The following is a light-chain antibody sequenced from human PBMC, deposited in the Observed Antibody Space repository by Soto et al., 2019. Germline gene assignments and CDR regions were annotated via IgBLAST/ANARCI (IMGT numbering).Light chain of an antibody. CDR3: QQYYTYPWT. J-gene: IGKJ1*01. CDR1: QSISSW. V-gene: IGKV1-5*01. CDR2: ATS. Sequence: DIQMTQSPSTLSASVGDRVTITCRASQSISSWLAWFQQKPGRPPKLLMSATSTLQSDVPSRFGGSRSGTDFTLTIGCLQSEDFATYYCQQYYTYPWTFGQGTNVEIK.